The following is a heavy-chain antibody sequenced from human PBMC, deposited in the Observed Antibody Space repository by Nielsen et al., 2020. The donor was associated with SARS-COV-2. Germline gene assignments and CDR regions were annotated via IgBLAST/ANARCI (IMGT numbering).Heavy chain of an antibody. D-gene: IGHD6-6*01. CDR1: GYTFTGYY. Sequence: SVNVSCMASGYTFTGYYLHGVRQAPGKGLEWMGRINPNNGGTNYAQKFQGRVTMTRDTSISTAYMELSRLRSDDTAVYYCARRIAAPASSDWYFDLWGRGTLVTVSS. V-gene: IGHV1-2*06. J-gene: IGHJ2*01. CDR3: ARRIAAPASSDWYFDL. CDR2: INPNNGGT.